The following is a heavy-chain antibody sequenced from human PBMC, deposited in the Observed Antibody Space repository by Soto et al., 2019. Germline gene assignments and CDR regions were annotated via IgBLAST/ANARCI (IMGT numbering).Heavy chain of an antibody. CDR3: ARDHTPITIFGVVRSYYYGMDV. V-gene: IGHV3-48*03. D-gene: IGHD3-3*01. CDR2: ISSSGSTI. Sequence: GGSLRLSCAASGFTFSSYEMNWVRQAPGKGLEWVSYISSSGSTIYYADSVKGRFTISRDNAKNSLYLQMNSLRAEDTAVYYCARDHTPITIFGVVRSYYYGMDVWGQGTTVTVSS. CDR1: GFTFSSYE. J-gene: IGHJ6*02.